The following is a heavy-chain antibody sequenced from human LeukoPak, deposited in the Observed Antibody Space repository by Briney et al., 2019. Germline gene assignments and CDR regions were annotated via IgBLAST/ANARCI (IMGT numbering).Heavy chain of an antibody. D-gene: IGHD1-26*01. Sequence: GGSLRLSCAASGFTFSDYYMSWIRQAPGKGLEWVSYISSSGSFIYYADSVKGRFTISRDNAKNSLYLHMNSLRAEDTAVYYCARGSGSFDYYFDYWGQGTLVTVSS. CDR3: ARGSGSFDYYFDY. J-gene: IGHJ4*02. CDR2: ISSSGSFI. V-gene: IGHV3-11*04. CDR1: GFTFSDYY.